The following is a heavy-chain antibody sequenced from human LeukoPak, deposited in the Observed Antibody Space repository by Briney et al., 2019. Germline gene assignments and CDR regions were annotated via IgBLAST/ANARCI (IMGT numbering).Heavy chain of an antibody. CDR3: ARVGGDDSTGHYSVDY. CDR1: GYSITSTYW. CDR2: LHHSGTT. J-gene: IGHJ4*02. Sequence: SETLTLTCAVSGYSITSTYWWGWLRQTPGRGLEWIRSLHHSGTTFYSPSLKSRVTISVDTSKNQFSPRLSSVTAADTAVYYCARVGGDDSTGHYSVDYWGQGTLVTVSS. V-gene: IGHV4-38-2*01. D-gene: IGHD3-22*01.